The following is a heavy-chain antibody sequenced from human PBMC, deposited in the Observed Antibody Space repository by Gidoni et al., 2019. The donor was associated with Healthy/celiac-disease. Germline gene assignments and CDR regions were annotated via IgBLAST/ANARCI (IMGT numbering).Heavy chain of an antibody. CDR2: IFSNDEK. J-gene: IGHJ6*03. V-gene: IGHV2-26*01. CDR1: GFSLSNARMG. D-gene: IGHD3-22*01. CDR3: ARITMIVSPNYDYYMDV. Sequence: QVTLKESGPVLVNPTETLTLTCTVSGFSLSNARMGVSWIRQPPGKALEWLAHIFSNDEKSYSTSLKSRLTISKDTSKSQVVRTMTNMDPVDTATYYCARITMIVSPNYDYYMDVWGKGTTVTVSS.